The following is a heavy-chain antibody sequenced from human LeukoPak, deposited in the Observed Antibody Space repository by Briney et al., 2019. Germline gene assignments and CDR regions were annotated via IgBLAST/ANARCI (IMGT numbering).Heavy chain of an antibody. CDR3: ASRSVTDPWYSSGWYFGVD. J-gene: IGHJ4*02. CDR1: DSTLXXYA. V-gene: IGHV3-23*01. D-gene: IGHD6-19*01. Sequence: RLSCXASDSTLXXYALSWVRQAPGKGLDWVSAISGSGGATFYADSVKGRFTISRDNSKNTLYLQMDSLRTEDTAVYYCASRSVTDPWYSSGWYFGVDGGQGTLVTVSS. CDR2: ISGSGGAT.